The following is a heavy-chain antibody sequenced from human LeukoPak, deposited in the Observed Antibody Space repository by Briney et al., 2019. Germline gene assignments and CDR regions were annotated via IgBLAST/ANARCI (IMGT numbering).Heavy chain of an antibody. CDR3: ARMVPGGGQSLFDH. D-gene: IGHD2-15*01. CDR2: IHHSGTT. Sequence: PSETLSLTCNVSGGSISGYHWSWIRQPPGKGLEWMGSIHHSGTTKYNPSLKSRVTISVDTSNNHFSLKLRSVNAVDTALYFCARMVPGGGQSLFDHWGQGALVTISS. CDR1: GGSISGYH. J-gene: IGHJ4*02. V-gene: IGHV4-59*13.